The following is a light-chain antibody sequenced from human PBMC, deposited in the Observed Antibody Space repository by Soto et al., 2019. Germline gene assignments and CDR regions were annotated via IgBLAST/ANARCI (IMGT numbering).Light chain of an antibody. V-gene: IGKV1-9*01. J-gene: IGKJ1*01. CDR1: QGIGTY. CDR2: AAS. Sequence: QLTQSPSSLSASVGDRVTITCRASQGIGTYLAWYQQKPGKAPELLIYAASTLQTGVPSRFSGSGSGTEFTLTISSLQSEDFAVYYCQQDYNLPRTFGQGTKVDIK. CDR3: QQDYNLPRT.